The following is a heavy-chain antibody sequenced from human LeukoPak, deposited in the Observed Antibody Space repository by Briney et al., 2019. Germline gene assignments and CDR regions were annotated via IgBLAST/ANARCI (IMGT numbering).Heavy chain of an antibody. J-gene: IGHJ3*02. D-gene: IGHD1-1*01. CDR3: ARQELEPDAFDI. Sequence: SETLSLTCTVSGGSISSGSYYWGWIRRPPGKGLEWIGSIYYSGSTYDNPSLKSRVTISVDTSKNQFSLKLSSVTAADTAVYYCARQELEPDAFDIWGQGTMVTVSS. CDR2: IYYSGST. V-gene: IGHV4-39*07. CDR1: GGSISSGSYY.